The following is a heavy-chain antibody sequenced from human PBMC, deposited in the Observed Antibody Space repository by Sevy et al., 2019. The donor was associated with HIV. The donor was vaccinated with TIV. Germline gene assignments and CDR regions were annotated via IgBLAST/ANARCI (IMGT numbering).Heavy chain of an antibody. Sequence: GGSLRLSCAASGFTFDDYAMHWVRQAPGKGLEWVSGISWNSGSIGYADSVKGRFTISRDNAKNSLYLQMKSLRPEETALYYCAKDISVAGTEPVFDYWGQGSLVTVSS. V-gene: IGHV3-9*01. CDR2: ISWNSGSI. D-gene: IGHD6-19*01. CDR3: AKDISVAGTEPVFDY. CDR1: GFTFDDYA. J-gene: IGHJ4*02.